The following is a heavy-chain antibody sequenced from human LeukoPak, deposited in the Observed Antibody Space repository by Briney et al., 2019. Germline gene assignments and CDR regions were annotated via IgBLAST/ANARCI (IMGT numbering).Heavy chain of an antibody. CDR3: ARDVDSSDAFDI. Sequence: SETLSLTCTVSGGSMRSYYWSWIRQPPGKGLEWIGYIYDSGSTNYNPSLKSRVTMSVDTSKNQFSLKLSSVTAADTAVYYCARDVDSSDAFDIWGQGTMVTVSS. V-gene: IGHV4-59*01. CDR1: GGSMRSYY. D-gene: IGHD3-22*01. J-gene: IGHJ3*02. CDR2: IYDSGST.